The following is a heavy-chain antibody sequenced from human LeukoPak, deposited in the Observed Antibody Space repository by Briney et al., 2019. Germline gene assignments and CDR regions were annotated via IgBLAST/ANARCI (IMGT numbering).Heavy chain of an antibody. CDR1: GFTFSSYT. J-gene: IGHJ5*02. Sequence: PGGSLRLSCVASGFTFSSYTMNWVRQAPGKGLEWVSSISDTGTYIYYADSMKGRITVSRDNAKNSVYLQMNTLRAEDTAVYYCARGRQPFGSGSLNWFGPWGQGTLVTVSS. CDR3: ARGRQPFGSGSLNWFGP. V-gene: IGHV3-21*01. CDR2: ISDTGTYI. D-gene: IGHD3-10*01.